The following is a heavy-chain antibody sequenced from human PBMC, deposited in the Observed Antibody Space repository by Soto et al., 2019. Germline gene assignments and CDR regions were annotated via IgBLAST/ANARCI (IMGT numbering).Heavy chain of an antibody. CDR3: ARVRVGDFDYSNYYFDY. Sequence: SETLSLTCAVSGGSISSGGYSWSWIRQPPGKGLEWIGYIYHSGSTYYNPSLKSRVTISVDRSKNQFSLKLSSVTAADTAVYYCARVRVGDFDYSNYYFDYWGQGTLVTVSS. CDR2: IYHSGST. J-gene: IGHJ4*02. CDR1: GGSISSGGYS. V-gene: IGHV4-30-2*01. D-gene: IGHD4-4*01.